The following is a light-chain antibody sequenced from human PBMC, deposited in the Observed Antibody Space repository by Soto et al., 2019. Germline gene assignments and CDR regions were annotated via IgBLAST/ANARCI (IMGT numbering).Light chain of an antibody. Sequence: AIQLTQSPSSLSASVGDRVTITCRASQGISSALAWYQQKPGEAPKLLIYDASSLESGVPSRFSGSGSGTDFTLTISSLQPEDFATYYCQQFNSYTWTFGQGTKVEIK. V-gene: IGKV1-13*02. CDR3: QQFNSYTWT. J-gene: IGKJ1*01. CDR2: DAS. CDR1: QGISSA.